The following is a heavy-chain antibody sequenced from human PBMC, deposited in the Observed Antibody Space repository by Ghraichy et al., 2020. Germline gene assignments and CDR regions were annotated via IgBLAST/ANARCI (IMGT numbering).Heavy chain of an antibody. D-gene: IGHD2-2*01. CDR1: GASISSSL. V-gene: IGHV4-59*01. CDR3: ARFLVIPGAMQHFYYYMDV. CDR2: IDYSAKS. J-gene: IGHJ6*03. Sequence: ESLNISCSVSGASISSSLWSWIRQAPGKGLEWIAYIDYSAKSQFNPSLKTRINMSVDVSKSQYSLNLSSVTAADTAVYFCARFLVIPGAMQHFYYYMDVRGKGTTGTVSS.